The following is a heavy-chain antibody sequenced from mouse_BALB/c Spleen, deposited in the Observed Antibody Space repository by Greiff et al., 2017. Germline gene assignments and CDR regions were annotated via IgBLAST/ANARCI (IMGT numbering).Heavy chain of an antibody. CDR1: GFSLTSYG. Sequence: VQLQESGPGLVAPSQSLSITCTVSGFSLTSYGVHWVRQPPGKGLEWLGVIWAGGSTNYNSALMSRLSISKDNSKSQVFLKMNSLQANDTAIYYCARKGYGSSSWFAYWGQGTLVTVSA. CDR3: ARKGYGSSSWFAY. J-gene: IGHJ3*01. CDR2: IWAGGST. D-gene: IGHD1-1*01. V-gene: IGHV2-9*02.